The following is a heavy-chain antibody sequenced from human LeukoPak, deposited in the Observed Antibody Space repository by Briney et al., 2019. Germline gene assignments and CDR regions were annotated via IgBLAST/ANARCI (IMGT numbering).Heavy chain of an antibody. D-gene: IGHD4-17*01. Sequence: GGSLRLSCAASGFTFSSYEMNWVRQAPGKGLEWVSYINSSGSTIYYADSVKGRFTISRDNAKNSLYLQMNSLRAEDTAVYYCARDRMDYEADYWGQGTLVTVSS. J-gene: IGHJ4*02. CDR1: GFTFSSYE. V-gene: IGHV3-48*03. CDR2: INSSGSTI. CDR3: ARDRMDYEADY.